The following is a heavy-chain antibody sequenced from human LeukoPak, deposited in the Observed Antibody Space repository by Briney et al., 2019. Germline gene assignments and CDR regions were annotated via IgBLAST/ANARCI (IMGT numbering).Heavy chain of an antibody. Sequence: ASMKVSCKASGYTFTSYDINWVRQATGQGLEWMGWMNPNSGNTGYAQKFQGRVTITRNTSISTAYMELSSLRSEDTAVYYCARGGRANYYDSSGPTEFFFDYWGQGTLVTVSS. CDR3: ARGGRANYYDSSGPTEFFFDY. V-gene: IGHV1-8*03. CDR1: GYTFTSYD. D-gene: IGHD3-22*01. J-gene: IGHJ4*02. CDR2: MNPNSGNT.